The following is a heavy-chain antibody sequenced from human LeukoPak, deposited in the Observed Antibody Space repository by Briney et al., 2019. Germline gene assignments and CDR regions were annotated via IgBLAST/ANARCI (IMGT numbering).Heavy chain of an antibody. D-gene: IGHD6-6*01. J-gene: IGHJ4*02. CDR3: ARHRIAARPLFDY. Sequence: PSETLSLTCTVSGGSISSSSYYWGWIRQPPGKGLEWIGNIYYSGSTYYNPSLKSRVTISVDTSKNQFSLKLGSVTAADTAVYYCARHRIAARPLFDYWGQGTLVTVSS. CDR1: GGSISSSSYY. V-gene: IGHV4-39*01. CDR2: IYYSGST.